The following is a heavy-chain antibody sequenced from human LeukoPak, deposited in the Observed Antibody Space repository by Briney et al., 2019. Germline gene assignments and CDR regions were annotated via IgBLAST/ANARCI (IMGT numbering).Heavy chain of an antibody. CDR1: GFTFSSYS. D-gene: IGHD3-22*01. CDR3: ARGLYDSSGYYCDY. CDR2: ISSSSSTI. Sequence: GGSLRLSCAASGFTFSSYSMNWVRQAPGKGLEWVSYISSSSSTIYYADSVKGRFTISRDNSKNTLYLQMNSLRAEDTAVYYCARGLYDSSGYYCDYWGQGTLVTVSS. J-gene: IGHJ4*02. V-gene: IGHV3-48*01.